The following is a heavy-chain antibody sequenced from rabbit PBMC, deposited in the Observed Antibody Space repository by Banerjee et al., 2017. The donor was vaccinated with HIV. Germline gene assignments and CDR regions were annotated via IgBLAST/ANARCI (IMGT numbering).Heavy chain of an antibody. CDR2: INTGSGGA. CDR1: GFDLSSYYD. D-gene: IGHD4-2*01. CDR3: ARLDVGNRDWDL. Sequence: LEESGGDLVKPGASLTLTCTASGFDLSSYYDMCWVRQAPGKGLEWIACINTGSGGAYYANWAKGRFTISKTSPTTVTLQMTSLTAADTATYFCARLDVGNRDWDLWGPGTLVTVS. J-gene: IGHJ4*01. V-gene: IGHV1S40*01.